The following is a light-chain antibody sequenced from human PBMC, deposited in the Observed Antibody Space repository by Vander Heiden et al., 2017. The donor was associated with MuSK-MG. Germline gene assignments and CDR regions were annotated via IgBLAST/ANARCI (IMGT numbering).Light chain of an antibody. CDR1: QSFKTN. V-gene: IGKV3-15*01. CDR2: GAS. Sequence: EIVVTQSPATLSVSPGERATLSCRASQSFKTNLAWYQQKPGQAPRLLIYGASTRATGVPARFIGSGSGTEFTLTISSLQSEDSAVYYCQQYNNWPRTFGQGTKVEIK. J-gene: IGKJ1*01. CDR3: QQYNNWPRT.